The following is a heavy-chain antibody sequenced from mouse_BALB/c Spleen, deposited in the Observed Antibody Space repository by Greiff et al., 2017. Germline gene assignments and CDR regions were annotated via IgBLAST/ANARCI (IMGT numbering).Heavy chain of an antibody. Sequence: VQLQQSGPELVKPGASVKISCKASGYSFTGYFMNWVMQSHGKSLEWIGRINPYNGDTFYNQKFKGKATLTVDKSSSTAHMELRSLASEDSAVYYCARTYYDYDGYYYAMDYWGQGTSVTVSS. D-gene: IGHD2-4*01. V-gene: IGHV1-20*02. J-gene: IGHJ4*01. CDR2: INPYNGDT. CDR3: ARTYYDYDGYYYAMDY. CDR1: GYSFTGYF.